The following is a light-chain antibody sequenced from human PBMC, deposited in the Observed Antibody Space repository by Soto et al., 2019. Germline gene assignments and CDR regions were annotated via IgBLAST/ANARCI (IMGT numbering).Light chain of an antibody. J-gene: IGLJ2*01. V-gene: IGLV1-40*01. Sequence: QSVLTQPPSVSGAPGQRVTISCTGSSSNIGAGYDVHWYQQLPGTAPKLLIYGNSNRPSGVPDRFPGSKSGTSASLAITGLLAADDDDYYCRCYHSSQSRWDFGGGTPRTVL. CDR2: GNS. CDR3: RCYHSSQSRWD. CDR1: SSNIGAGYD.